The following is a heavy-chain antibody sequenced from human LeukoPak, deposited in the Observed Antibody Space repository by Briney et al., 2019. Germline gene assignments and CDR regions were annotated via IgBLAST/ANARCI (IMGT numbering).Heavy chain of an antibody. D-gene: IGHD1-26*01. J-gene: IGHJ4*02. V-gene: IGHV4-39*07. CDR2: IYYSVST. Sequence: SETLSLTCTVSGGSISSSSYYWGWIRQPPGKGLEWIGSIYYSVSTYYNPSRKSRVTISVDTSKNQFSLKLSSVTAADTAVYYCASLKGGIVGATFWYWGQGTLVTVSS. CDR3: ASLKGGIVGATFWY. CDR1: GGSISSSSYY.